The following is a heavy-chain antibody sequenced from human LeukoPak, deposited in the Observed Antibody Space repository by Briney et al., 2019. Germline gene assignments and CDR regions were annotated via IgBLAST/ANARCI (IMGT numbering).Heavy chain of an antibody. CDR2: IWYDGSNK. CDR1: GFTFSSYG. V-gene: IGHV3-33*08. J-gene: IGHJ4*02. Sequence: GGSLRLSCAASGFTFSSYGMHWVRQAPGKGLEWVAVIWYDGSNKYYADSVKGRFTISRDNSKNTLYLQMNSLRAEDTAVYYCARDLDTAMVKGIGGLPPYFDYWGQGTLVTVSS. D-gene: IGHD5-18*01. CDR3: ARDLDTAMVKGIGGLPPYFDY.